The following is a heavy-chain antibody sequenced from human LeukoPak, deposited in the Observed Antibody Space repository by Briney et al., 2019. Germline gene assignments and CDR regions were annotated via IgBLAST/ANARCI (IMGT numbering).Heavy chain of an antibody. CDR1: GVTFSSHW. CDR3: ARLPDGYPFDY. CDR2: IKQDGSER. J-gene: IGHJ4*02. D-gene: IGHD3-16*02. Sequence: GGSLRLSCVVSGVTFSSHWMSWVRQAPGKGLEWVANIKQDGSERYYVDSVKGRFTISRDNAKNSVFLQMNSLRAEDTAVYYCARLPDGYPFDYWGQGTLVTVSS. V-gene: IGHV3-7*03.